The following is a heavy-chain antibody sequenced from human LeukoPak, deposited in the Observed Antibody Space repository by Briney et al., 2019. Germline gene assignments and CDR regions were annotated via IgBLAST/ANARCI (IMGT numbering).Heavy chain of an antibody. CDR2: ISSSSSYI. J-gene: IGHJ4*02. CDR1: GFTFSSYS. D-gene: IGHD3-9*01. CDR3: ARDLGSYDILTGYGWAHYFDY. V-gene: IGHV3-21*01. Sequence: GGSLRLSCAASGFTFSSYSMNWVRQAPGKGLEWVSSISSSSSYIYYADSVKGRFTISRDNAKNSPYLQMNSLRAEDTAVYYCARDLGSYDILTGYGWAHYFDYWGQGTLVTVSS.